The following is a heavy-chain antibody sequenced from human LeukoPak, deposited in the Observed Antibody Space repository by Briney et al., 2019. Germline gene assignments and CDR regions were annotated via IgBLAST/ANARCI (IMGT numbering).Heavy chain of an antibody. CDR2: ISSSSSYI. CDR1: GFTFSSYS. J-gene: IGHJ6*02. CDR3: ARDAGGFRLGELYHYYHYGMDV. D-gene: IGHD3-16*01. V-gene: IGHV3-21*01. Sequence: GGSLRLSCAASGFTFSSYSMNWVRQAPGKGLEWVSSISSSSSYIYYADSVKGRFTLSRDNAKNSLYLQMNSLRVEDTAVYYCARDAGGFRLGELYHYYHYGMDVWGQGTPVTVSS.